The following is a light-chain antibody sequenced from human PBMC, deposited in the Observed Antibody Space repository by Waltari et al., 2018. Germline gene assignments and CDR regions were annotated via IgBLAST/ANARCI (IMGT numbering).Light chain of an antibody. CDR3: AAWDDSLSGWV. V-gene: IGLV1-47*01. Sequence: QSTLTQPPSASGTPGPRVTIPCSGSSTTIGRNYVHWYQQFPGTAPKVLIYRNNQRPSGVPDRFSGARSGSSASLIIGGLRSEDEADYYCAAWDDSLSGWVFGGGTKVTVL. CDR1: STTIGRNY. J-gene: IGLJ3*02. CDR2: RNN.